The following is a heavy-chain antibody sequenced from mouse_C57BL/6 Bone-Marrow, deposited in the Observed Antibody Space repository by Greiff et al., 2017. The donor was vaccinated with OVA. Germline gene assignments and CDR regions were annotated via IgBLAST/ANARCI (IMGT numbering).Heavy chain of an antibody. Sequence: EVKVVESGAELVRPGASVKLSCTASGFNIKDYYMHWVKQRPEQGLEWIGRIDPEDGDTEYAPKFQGKATMTAVTSSNTAYLQLSSLTSEDTAVYYCTTGTTVVDYYAMDYWGQGTSVTVSS. CDR3: TTGTTVVDYYAMDY. CDR1: GFNIKDYY. J-gene: IGHJ4*01. D-gene: IGHD1-1*01. V-gene: IGHV14-1*01. CDR2: IDPEDGDT.